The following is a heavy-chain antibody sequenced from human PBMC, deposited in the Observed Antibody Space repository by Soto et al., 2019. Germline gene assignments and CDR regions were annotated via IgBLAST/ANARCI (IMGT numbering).Heavy chain of an antibody. CDR1: GFTFSSYA. J-gene: IGHJ5*02. Sequence: QVQLVESGGGVVQPGRSLRLSCAASGFTFSSYAMHWVRQAPGKGLEWVAVISYDGSNKYYADSVKGRFTISRDNSKNTLYLQMNSLRAEDTAVYYWARELPFWIDNWFDPWGQGTLVTVSS. V-gene: IGHV3-30-3*01. CDR2: ISYDGSNK. D-gene: IGHD3-3*01. CDR3: ARELPFWIDNWFDP.